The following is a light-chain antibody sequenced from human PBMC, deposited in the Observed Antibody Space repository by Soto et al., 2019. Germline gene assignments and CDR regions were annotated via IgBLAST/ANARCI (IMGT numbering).Light chain of an antibody. CDR1: SSDVGGYNY. CDR2: EVN. Sequence: QSALTQPPYSSGPPGQSVANSCTRTSSDVGGYNYVSWYQQHPGKAPKLMIYEVNQRPSGCPYRFSGSKSVNTASLTVSGLQAEDEADYDCRSYAGSINVFGTGTKRTVL. J-gene: IGLJ1*01. CDR3: RSYAGSINV. V-gene: IGLV2-8*01.